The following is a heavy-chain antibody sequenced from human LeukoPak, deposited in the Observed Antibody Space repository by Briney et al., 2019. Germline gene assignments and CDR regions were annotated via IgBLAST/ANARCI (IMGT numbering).Heavy chain of an antibody. CDR3: AKERCSSTSCFIDY. CDR1: GFTFSSYV. CDR2: ISYDGSNK. J-gene: IGHJ4*02. D-gene: IGHD2-2*01. Sequence: PGGSLRLSCAASGFTFSSYVMHWVRQAPGKGLEWVAIISYDGSNKYYADSVKGRFTISRDNSKNTLYLQMNSLRAEDTAVYYCAKERCSSTSCFIDYWGQGTLVTVSS. V-gene: IGHV3-30*04.